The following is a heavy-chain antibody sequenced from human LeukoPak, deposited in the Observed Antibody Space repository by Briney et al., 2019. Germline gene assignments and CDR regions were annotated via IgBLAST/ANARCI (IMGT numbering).Heavy chain of an antibody. J-gene: IGHJ4*02. D-gene: IGHD6-19*01. Sequence: KSGESLQISGQCSGSTFTSYWIAGVRQLPGKGREWMGSIFPGDSDTRYSPSFQGQVTISADKSITTAYLQWSSLKASDTAMYYCATPQVSGWNFDYWGQGTLVTVSS. CDR3: ATPQVSGWNFDY. V-gene: IGHV5-51*01. CDR2: IFPGDSDT. CDR1: GSTFTSYW.